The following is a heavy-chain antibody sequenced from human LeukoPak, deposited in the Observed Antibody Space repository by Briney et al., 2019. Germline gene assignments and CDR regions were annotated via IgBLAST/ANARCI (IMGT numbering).Heavy chain of an antibody. CDR3: ARDNSYDAFDI. D-gene: IGHD5-18*01. CDR2: IYYSGST. V-gene: IGHV4-59*01. Sequence: SETLSLTCTVSGGSMSSYYWSCIRQPPGKGLEWLGYIYYSGSTNYNPSLKSRVTISVDTSKNQFSLKLSSVTAADTAVYYCARDNSYDAFDIWGQGTMVTVSS. CDR1: GGSMSSYY. J-gene: IGHJ3*02.